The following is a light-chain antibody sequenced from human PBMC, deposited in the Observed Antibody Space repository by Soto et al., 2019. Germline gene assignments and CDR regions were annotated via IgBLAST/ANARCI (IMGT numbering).Light chain of an antibody. V-gene: IGKV3-11*01. CDR2: DAS. CDR1: QSVSSY. J-gene: IGKJ3*01. Sequence: EIVLTQSPATLSLSPGERATLSCRASQSVSSYLAWYQQKPGQAPRLLIYDASNRATGIPTRFSGSGSGPDFTLTISSLEPEDFAVYYCQQRSNWPPKLTFGPGTKVDIK. CDR3: QQRSNWPPKLT.